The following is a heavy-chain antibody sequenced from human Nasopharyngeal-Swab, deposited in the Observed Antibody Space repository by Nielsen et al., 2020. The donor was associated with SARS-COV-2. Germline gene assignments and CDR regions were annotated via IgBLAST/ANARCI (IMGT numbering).Heavy chain of an antibody. J-gene: IGHJ4*02. CDR2: ISSSGSTI. CDR3: ARSQVGATLDY. V-gene: IGHV3-48*03. D-gene: IGHD1-26*01. Sequence: GESLKISCAASGFTFSSYEMNWVHQAPGKGLEWVSYISSSGSTIYCADSVKGRFTISRDNAKNSLYLQMNSLRAEDTAVYYCARSQVGATLDYWGQGTLVTVSS. CDR1: GFTFSSYE.